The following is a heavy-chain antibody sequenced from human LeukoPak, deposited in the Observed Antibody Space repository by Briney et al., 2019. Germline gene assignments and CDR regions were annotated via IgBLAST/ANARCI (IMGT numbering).Heavy chain of an antibody. CDR1: GYTLTELS. V-gene: IGHV1-24*01. Sequence: ASVKVSCKVSGYTLTELSMHWVRQAPGKGLEWMGGFDPEDGETIYAQKFQGRVTMTEDTSTDTAYMELSSLRSEDTAVYYCATDLGSKYYYDSSGSGDYWGQGTLATVSS. CDR3: ATDLGSKYYYDSSGSGDY. J-gene: IGHJ4*02. D-gene: IGHD3-22*01. CDR2: FDPEDGET.